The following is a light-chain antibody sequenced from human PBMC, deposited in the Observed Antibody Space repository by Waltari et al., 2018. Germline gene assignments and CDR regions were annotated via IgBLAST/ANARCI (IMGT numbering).Light chain of an antibody. CDR1: SSAVGSYNL. CDR3: CSYAGSSILV. Sequence: QSALTQPASVSGSPGQSITISCTGTSSAVGSYNLVSWYQQHPGKAPKFIIYEVSKRPSGVSIVFSGSKSGLTASLTISGLQAEDEADYYCCSYAGSSILVFGGGPKLTVL. J-gene: IGLJ2*01. V-gene: IGLV2-23*02. CDR2: EVS.